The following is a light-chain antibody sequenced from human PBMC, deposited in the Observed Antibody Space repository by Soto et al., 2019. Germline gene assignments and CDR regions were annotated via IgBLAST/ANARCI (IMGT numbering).Light chain of an antibody. CDR3: QQYDKWPRT. Sequence: EIVMTQTTNTLSVSPGERATLSCRASQRIDTSLAWYQQRPGQAPRLLLYNAATRATGIPARFSGGGSGAEYTLTISSLQSEDFAVYYCQQYDKWPRTFGQGTKVDI. CDR2: NAA. CDR1: QRIDTS. J-gene: IGKJ1*01. V-gene: IGKV3-15*01.